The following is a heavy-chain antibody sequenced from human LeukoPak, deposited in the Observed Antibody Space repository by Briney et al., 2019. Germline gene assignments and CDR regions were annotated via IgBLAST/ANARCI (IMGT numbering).Heavy chain of an antibody. CDR1: GFIFSDYG. CDR2: VSSDGSVT. CDR3: TKEDAVAPPRYAFDV. V-gene: IGHV3-30*18. J-gene: IGHJ3*01. Sequence: GGSLRLSCAASGFIFSDYGMHWVRQAPGKGLEWVAVVSSDGSVTYYIDSVKGRFTVSRDNSKNTLYLQMNSLRVEDTAAYYCTKEDAVAPPRYAFDVWGQGTIVTVSS. D-gene: IGHD2-2*01.